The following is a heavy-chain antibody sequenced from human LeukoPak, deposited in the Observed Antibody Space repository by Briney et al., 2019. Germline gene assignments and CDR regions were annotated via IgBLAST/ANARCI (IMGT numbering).Heavy chain of an antibody. V-gene: IGHV3-30*02. D-gene: IGHD6-13*01. Sequence: PGGSLRLSCAASGFTFSSYAVHWVRQAPGKGLVWVAFIHYDGSNNYYADSVKGRFTISRDNSKNTLYLQMNTLRADDTAVYYCAKDHGSSDWYYFVYWGQGTLVTVSS. CDR1: GFTFSSYA. J-gene: IGHJ4*02. CDR2: IHYDGSNN. CDR3: AKDHGSSDWYYFVY.